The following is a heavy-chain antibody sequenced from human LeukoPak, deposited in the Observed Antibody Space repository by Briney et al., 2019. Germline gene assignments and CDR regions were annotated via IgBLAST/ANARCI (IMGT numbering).Heavy chain of an antibody. V-gene: IGHV3-48*03. CDR3: ARALPWEPPDY. D-gene: IGHD1-26*01. J-gene: IGHJ4*02. CDR1: GFTFSSYE. Sequence: GGSLRLSCAASGFTFSSYEMNWVRQAPGKGLEWVSYISSSGSTIYYADSVKGRFTVSRDNAKNSLYLQMNSLRAEDTAVYYCARALPWEPPDYWGQGTLVTVSS. CDR2: ISSSGSTI.